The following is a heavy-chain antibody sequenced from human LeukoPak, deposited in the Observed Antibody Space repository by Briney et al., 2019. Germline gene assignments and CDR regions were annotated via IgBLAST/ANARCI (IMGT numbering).Heavy chain of an antibody. CDR2: INTNTGNP. D-gene: IGHD5-18*01. CDR3: ARVARGYIYGSRPPLY. CDR1: GYSFTDYA. Sequence: ASVKVSCKASGYSFTDYALNWVRQAPGQGLEWMGWINTNTGNPTYAQGFTGRFVFSLDTSVSTAYLQISSLKAEDTAVYYCARVARGYIYGSRPPLYWGQGTLVTVSS. J-gene: IGHJ4*02. V-gene: IGHV7-4-1*02.